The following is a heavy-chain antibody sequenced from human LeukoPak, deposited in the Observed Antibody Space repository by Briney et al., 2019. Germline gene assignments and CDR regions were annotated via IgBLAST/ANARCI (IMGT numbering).Heavy chain of an antibody. CDR1: KFTFSTFS. V-gene: IGHV3-21*01. D-gene: IGHD3-3*01. J-gene: IGHJ3*02. Sequence: PGGSLRLSCAASKFTFSTFSMSWVRQAPGKGLEWVSSISGSGGYTYYADSVKGRFTISRDNAKNSVYLQMNSLRAEDTAVYYCATMTTNDAFDIWGQGTMVTVSS. CDR3: ATMTTNDAFDI. CDR2: ISGSGGYT.